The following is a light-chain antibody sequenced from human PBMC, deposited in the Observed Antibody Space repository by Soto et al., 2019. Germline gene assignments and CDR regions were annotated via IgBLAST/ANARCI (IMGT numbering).Light chain of an antibody. Sequence: EIVLTQSPATLSLSPGERATLSCRANQSISNYLAWYPQRPGQAPRLLIYDASRRATGIPARFSGSGSGTDFTLTISSLEPEDFAVYYCHQRYDWPITFGQGTRLEI. J-gene: IGKJ5*01. CDR1: QSISNY. CDR2: DAS. V-gene: IGKV3-11*01. CDR3: HQRYDWPIT.